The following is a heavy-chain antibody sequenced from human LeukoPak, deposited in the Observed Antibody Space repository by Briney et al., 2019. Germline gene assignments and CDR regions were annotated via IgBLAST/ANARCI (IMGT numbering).Heavy chain of an antibody. CDR3: ARGWLAETTVVTPYNY. Sequence: SVKVSCKASGGTFSSYAISWVRQAPGQGLEWMGGIIPMFGKANYAQKFQGRVTITADESTSTAYMELSSLRSDDTAVYYCARGWLAETTVVTPYNYWGQGTLVTVSS. J-gene: IGHJ4*02. CDR2: IIPMFGKA. D-gene: IGHD4-23*01. V-gene: IGHV1-69*13. CDR1: GGTFSSYA.